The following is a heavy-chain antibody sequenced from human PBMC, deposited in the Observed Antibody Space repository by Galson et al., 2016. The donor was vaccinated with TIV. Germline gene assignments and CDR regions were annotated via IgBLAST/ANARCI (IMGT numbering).Heavy chain of an antibody. D-gene: IGHD5-24*01. V-gene: IGHV5-51*01. CDR2: IHPADSDT. J-gene: IGHJ3*01. Sequence: QSGAEVKKPGEPPKISCEGSGYGFSSYWIGWVRHKPGGGLEWIGIIHPADSDTRYSPSFRGQVTMSADKAINGAYLQWRTLKASDSAMYYCARRKEMTTNRLDAFDLWGQGTMVIVSS. CDR1: GYGFSSYW. CDR3: ARRKEMTTNRLDAFDL.